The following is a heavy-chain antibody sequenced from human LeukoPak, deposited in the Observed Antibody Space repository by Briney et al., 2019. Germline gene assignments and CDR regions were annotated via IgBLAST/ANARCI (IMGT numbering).Heavy chain of an antibody. CDR3: ARVEAAPGAGFDY. CDR2: INEDGGEE. J-gene: IGHJ4*02. CDR1: GFIFSAYW. V-gene: IGHV3-7*01. Sequence: PGGSLRLSCVGSGFIFSAYWMAWVRQAPGKGPEWVANINEDGGEERYVDSVRGRFTISRDDAKNSLYLQLNSLRDEDTAVYYCARVEAAPGAGFDYWGQGTLVTVSS. D-gene: IGHD6-13*01.